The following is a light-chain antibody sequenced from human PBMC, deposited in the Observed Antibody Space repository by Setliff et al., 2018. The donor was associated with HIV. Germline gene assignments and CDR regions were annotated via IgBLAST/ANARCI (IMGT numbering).Light chain of an antibody. CDR3: CSYAGSYPYV. V-gene: IGLV2-11*01. Sequence: QSVLAQPRSVSGSPGQSVTLSCTGSSSDVGGYKYVSWYQQHPGKAPKLMIYDVSKRPSGAPDRFSGSKSGNTASLTISGLQAEDEADYYCCSYAGSYPYVFGTGTKVTVL. CDR2: DVS. J-gene: IGLJ1*01. CDR1: SSDVGGYKY.